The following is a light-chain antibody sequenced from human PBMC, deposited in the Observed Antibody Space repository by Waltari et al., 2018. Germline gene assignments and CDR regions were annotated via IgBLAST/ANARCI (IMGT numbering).Light chain of an antibody. CDR3: CSYAGSSSPRL. CDR1: SSDVGNFHL. V-gene: IGLV2-23*01. CDR2: DAT. J-gene: IGLJ3*02. Sequence: QSALTQPASVSGSPGQSITISCPGSSSDVGNFHLFSCYQLHPGKAPKLLIFDATKRPSGISYHFSGSKSGNTASRTISGLQAEDEADYFCCSYAGSSSPRLFGGGTKLSVL.